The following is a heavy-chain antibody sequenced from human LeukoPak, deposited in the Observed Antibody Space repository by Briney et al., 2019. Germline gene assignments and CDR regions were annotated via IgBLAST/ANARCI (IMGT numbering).Heavy chain of an antibody. D-gene: IGHD5-12*01. J-gene: IGHJ4*02. CDR1: GFTFTNSA. CDR3: ARARALRGYPVWYYFDY. Sequence: ASVKVSCKASGFTFTNSAMQWVRQARGQRLEWIGWIVVGSGNTNYAQKFQERVTITRNTSISTAYMELSSLRSEDTAVYYCARARALRGYPVWYYFDYWGQGTLVTVSS. V-gene: IGHV1-58*02. CDR2: IVVGSGNT.